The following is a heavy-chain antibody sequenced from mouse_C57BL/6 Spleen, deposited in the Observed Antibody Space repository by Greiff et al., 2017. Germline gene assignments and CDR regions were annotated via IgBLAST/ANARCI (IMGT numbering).Heavy chain of an antibody. CDR1: GYTFTSYD. V-gene: IGHV1-85*01. Sequence: VKLMESGPELVKPGASVKLSCKASGYTFTSYDINWVKQRPGQGLEWIGWIYPRDGSTKYNEKFKGKATLTVDTSSSTAYIEHHSLTSVDSAVYFCSRDDYAEGAWFAYWGQGTLVTVSA. J-gene: IGHJ3*01. CDR3: SRDDYAEGAWFAY. D-gene: IGHD2-4*01. CDR2: IYPRDGST.